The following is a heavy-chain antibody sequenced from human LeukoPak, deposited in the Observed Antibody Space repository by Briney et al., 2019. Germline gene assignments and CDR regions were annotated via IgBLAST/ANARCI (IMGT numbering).Heavy chain of an antibody. CDR3: AELGITMIGGV. CDR2: ISYDGGNK. J-gene: IGHJ6*04. D-gene: IGHD3-10*02. Sequence: GGSLRLSCAASGFTFSSHAMHWVRQAPGKGLEWVALISYDGGNKYYADSVKGRFTISRDNSKNTLYLQMNSLRAEDTAVYYCAELGITMIGGVWGKGTTVTISS. CDR1: GFTFSSHA. V-gene: IGHV3-30*04.